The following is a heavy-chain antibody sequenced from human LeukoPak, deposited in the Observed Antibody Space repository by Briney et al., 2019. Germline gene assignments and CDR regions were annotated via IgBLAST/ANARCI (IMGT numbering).Heavy chain of an antibody. D-gene: IGHD5-12*01. V-gene: IGHV3-74*01. J-gene: IGHJ4*02. CDR3: SRGGYSDYDYGPDY. CDR2: IKSDGRT. CDR1: GFTLSSYW. Sequence: GGSLRLSCAASGFTLSSYWMHWVRQAPGKGLVWVSRIKSDGRTNYADSVKGRFTISRDNAKNTMYLQMNSLRAEDTAVYYCSRGGYSDYDYGPDYWGQGTLVTVSS.